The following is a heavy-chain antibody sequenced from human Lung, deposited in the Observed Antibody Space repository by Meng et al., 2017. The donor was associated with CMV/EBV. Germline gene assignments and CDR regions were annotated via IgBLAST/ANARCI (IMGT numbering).Heavy chain of an antibody. CDR3: ARGAYTVTSFAEGRFDP. CDR1: GFTFSDYY. Sequence: GGSLRLXXAASGFTFSDYYMSWIRQAPRKGLEWVSHISPSGSTRYYADSVNGRFTISRDNADNSLYLQINSLRAEDTAVYYCARGAYTVTSFAEGRFDPWGQGXLVTVSS. CDR2: ISPSGSTR. D-gene: IGHD4-11*01. J-gene: IGHJ5*02. V-gene: IGHV3-11*01.